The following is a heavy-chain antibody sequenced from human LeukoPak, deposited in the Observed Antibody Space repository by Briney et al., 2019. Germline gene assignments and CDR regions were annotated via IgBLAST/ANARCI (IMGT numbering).Heavy chain of an antibody. Sequence: SETLSLTCTVSGGSISSYYWSWIRQPAGKGLEWIGRIYTSGSTNYNPSLKSRVTMSVDTSKNQFSLKLSSVTAADTAVYYCARVGGGYCSGGSCEYYFDYRGQGTLVTVSS. CDR1: GGSISSYY. J-gene: IGHJ4*02. CDR2: IYTSGST. CDR3: ARVGGGYCSGGSCEYYFDY. D-gene: IGHD2-15*01. V-gene: IGHV4-4*07.